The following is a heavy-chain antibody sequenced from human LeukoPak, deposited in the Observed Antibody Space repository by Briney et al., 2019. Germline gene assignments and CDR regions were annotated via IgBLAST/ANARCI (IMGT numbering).Heavy chain of an antibody. Sequence: SETLSLTCAVSGGSISSGGYSWSWIRQPPGKGLEWIGYIYYSGSTYYNPSLKSRVTISVDTSKNQFSLKLSSVTAADTAVYYCASTTHIFKDYYGSGRDYWGQGTLVTVSS. D-gene: IGHD3-10*01. CDR1: GGSISSGGYS. J-gene: IGHJ4*02. CDR3: ASTTHIFKDYYGSGRDY. CDR2: IYYSGST. V-gene: IGHV4-30-4*07.